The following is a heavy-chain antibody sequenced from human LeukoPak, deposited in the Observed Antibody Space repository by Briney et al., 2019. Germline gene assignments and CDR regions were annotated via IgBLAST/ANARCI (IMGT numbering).Heavy chain of an antibody. V-gene: IGHV1-18*01. J-gene: IGHJ4*02. Sequence: ASVNVSCKASGYTFTSYGISWVRQAPGQGLEWMGWISAYNGNTNYAQKLQGRVTMTTDTSTSTAYMELRSLRSDDTAVYYCARAGPTLWFGELFYWGQGTLVTVSS. D-gene: IGHD3-10*01. CDR1: GYTFTSYG. CDR2: ISAYNGNT. CDR3: ARAGPTLWFGELFY.